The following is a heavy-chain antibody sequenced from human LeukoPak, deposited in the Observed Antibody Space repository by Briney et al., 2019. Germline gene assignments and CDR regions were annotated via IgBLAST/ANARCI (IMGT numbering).Heavy chain of an antibody. CDR1: GYSISSGYY. J-gene: IGHJ4*02. CDR2: MYQSGST. CDR3: ERANPPFATDFDY. V-gene: IGHV4-38-2*02. D-gene: IGHD2-15*01. Sequence: SETLSLTCTVSGYSISSGYYWGWIRQPPGKGLEWIAGMYQSGSTYYNPSLKSRVTISVDTSKNQFSLKLSSVTAADTAVYYCERANPPFATDFDYWGQGTLVTVSS.